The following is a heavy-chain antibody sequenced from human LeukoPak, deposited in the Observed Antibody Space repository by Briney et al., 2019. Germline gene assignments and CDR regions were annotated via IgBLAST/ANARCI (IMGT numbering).Heavy chain of an antibody. D-gene: IGHD6-13*01. Sequence: SLRFSCAVSGFTFDDYAMHWVRQAPGKGLEGVSGISWNSGSIGYADSVKGRFTISRDNAKNSLYLQMNSLRAEDTALYYCAKGGGSSSWYYFDYWGQGTLVTVSS. V-gene: IGHV3-9*01. CDR3: AKGGGSSSWYYFDY. CDR2: ISWNSGSI. CDR1: GFTFDDYA. J-gene: IGHJ4*02.